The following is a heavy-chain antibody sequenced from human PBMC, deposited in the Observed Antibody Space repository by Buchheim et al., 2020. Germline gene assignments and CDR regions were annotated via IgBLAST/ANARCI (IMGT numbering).Heavy chain of an antibody. V-gene: IGHV3-7*01. Sequence: VQLVESGGGVVQPGRSLRLSCAASGFTFSSYGMHWVRQAPGKGLEWVASIKQDGSERFYVDSVKGRFTISRDNAKNSLYLQMNSLRAEDTAVYYCAGDPPQGVDYWGQGTL. CDR3: AGDPPQGVDY. CDR2: IKQDGSER. J-gene: IGHJ4*02. CDR1: GFTFSSYG.